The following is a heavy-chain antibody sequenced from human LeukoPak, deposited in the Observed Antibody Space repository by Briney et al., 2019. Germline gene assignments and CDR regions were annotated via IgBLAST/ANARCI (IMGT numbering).Heavy chain of an antibody. J-gene: IGHJ3*01. CDR3: ISWISTDGLKA. CDR2: GYGGTR. CDR1: GFIFADYS. V-gene: IGHV3-49*04. D-gene: IGHD2-2*03. Sequence: GGSLRLSCTVSGFIFADYSMSWVRQAPGKGLEWVGFGYGGTREYAASVKGRFTISRDDSKSIAYLQMNRLKTEDTAVYYCISWISTDGLKAWGQGTIVTVSS.